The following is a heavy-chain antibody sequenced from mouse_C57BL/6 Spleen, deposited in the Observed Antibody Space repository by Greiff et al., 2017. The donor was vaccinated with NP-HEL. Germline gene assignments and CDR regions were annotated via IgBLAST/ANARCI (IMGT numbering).Heavy chain of an antibody. D-gene: IGHD2-12*01. J-gene: IGHJ4*01. CDR1: GFTFSSYA. Sequence: EVKLMESGEGLVKPGGSLKLSCAASGFTFSSYAMSWVRQTPEKRLEWVAYISSGGDYIYYADTVKGRFTISRDNARNTLYLQMSSLKSEDTAMYYCTRDRGLLLAMDYWGQGTSVTVSS. CDR2: ISSGGDYI. CDR3: TRDRGLLLAMDY. V-gene: IGHV5-9-1*02.